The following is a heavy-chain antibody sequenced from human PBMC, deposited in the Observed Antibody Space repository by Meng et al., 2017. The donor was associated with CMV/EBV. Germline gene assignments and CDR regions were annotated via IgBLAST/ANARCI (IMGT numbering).Heavy chain of an antibody. CDR3: ARDRAAAGSYYYYGMDV. CDR1: GYTFTSYG. J-gene: IGHJ6*02. D-gene: IGHD6-13*01. Sequence: ASVKVSCKASGYTFTSYGISWVRQAPGQGLEWMGWISAYNGNTNYAQKLQGRVTMTTDTSTSTAYMELRGLRSDDTAVYYCARDRAAAGSYYYYGMDVWGQGTTVTVSS. CDR2: ISAYNGNT. V-gene: IGHV1-18*01.